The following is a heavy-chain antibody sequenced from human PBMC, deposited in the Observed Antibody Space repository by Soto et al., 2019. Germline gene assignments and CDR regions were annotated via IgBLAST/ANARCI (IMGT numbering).Heavy chain of an antibody. D-gene: IGHD2-15*01. J-gene: IGHJ4*02. V-gene: IGHV4-59*08. CDR2: ISSRATT. CDR3: VRHYCDGGNCYQFDH. Sequence: SETLSLTGTVSGGPISSDYCSWIRQSPGKGLEWIGVISSRATTNYNPSLKSRAIVSIDTSKNQFSLKLFSVTAADTAVYYCVRHYCDGGNCYQFDHWGQGTPVTVSS. CDR1: GGPISSDY.